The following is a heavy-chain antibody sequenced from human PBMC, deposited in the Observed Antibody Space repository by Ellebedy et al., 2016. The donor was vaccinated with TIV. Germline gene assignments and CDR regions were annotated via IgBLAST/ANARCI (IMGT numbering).Heavy chain of an antibody. Sequence: GESLKISCVASGFTFSGYAMSWVRQAPGKGLEWVSGIYSGGRTTSYADSVKGRFTIARDNSRSTRYLQMNSLRAEDSAVYYCAKDMVFGDGKWEIDVWGQGTTVTVSS. V-gene: IGHV3-23*03. CDR1: GFTFSGYA. J-gene: IGHJ6*02. CDR3: AKDMVFGDGKWEIDV. CDR2: IYSGGRTT. D-gene: IGHD1-26*01.